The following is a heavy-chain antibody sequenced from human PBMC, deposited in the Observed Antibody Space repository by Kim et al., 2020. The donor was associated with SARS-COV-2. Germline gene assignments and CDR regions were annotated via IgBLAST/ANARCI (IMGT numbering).Heavy chain of an antibody. V-gene: IGHV4-59*08. CDR2: IYYSGIT. D-gene: IGHD3-16*01. CDR1: GGSISSYY. Sequence: SETLSLTCTVSGGSISSYYWSWIRQPPGKGLEWIGYIYYSGITNYNPSLKSRVTISVDTSKNQFSLKLSSVTAADTAVYYCARYSLEEGSYDSYYYYYGMDVWGQGTTVTVSS. CDR3: ARYSLEEGSYDSYYYYYGMDV. J-gene: IGHJ6*02.